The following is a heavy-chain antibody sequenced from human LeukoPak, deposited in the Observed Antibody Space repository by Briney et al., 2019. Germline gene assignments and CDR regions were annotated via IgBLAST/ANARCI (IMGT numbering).Heavy chain of an antibody. J-gene: IGHJ2*01. CDR3: TRDSSSWLNWYFDL. V-gene: IGHV3-49*04. Sequence: GGSLRLSCTASGFTFGDYAMSWVRQAPGKGLEWVGFIRSKAYGGTTEYAASVKGRFTISRDDSKSIAYLQMNSLKTEDTAVYYCTRDSSSWLNWYFDLWGRGTLVTVSS. CDR2: IRSKAYGGTT. CDR1: GFTFGDYA. D-gene: IGHD6-13*01.